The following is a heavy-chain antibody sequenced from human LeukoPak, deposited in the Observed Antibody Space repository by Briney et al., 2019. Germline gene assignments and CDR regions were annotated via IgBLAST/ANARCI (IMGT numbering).Heavy chain of an antibody. Sequence: GGSPRLSCAASGFTFSSYGMHWVRQAPGKGLEWVAVISYDGSNKYYADSVRGRFTISRDNSKNTLYLQMNSLRAEDTAVYYCAKSIVGYYYDSSGYYPPSDYFDYWGQGTLVTVSS. CDR2: ISYDGSNK. J-gene: IGHJ4*02. D-gene: IGHD3-22*01. V-gene: IGHV3-30*18. CDR1: GFTFSSYG. CDR3: AKSIVGYYYDSSGYYPPSDYFDY.